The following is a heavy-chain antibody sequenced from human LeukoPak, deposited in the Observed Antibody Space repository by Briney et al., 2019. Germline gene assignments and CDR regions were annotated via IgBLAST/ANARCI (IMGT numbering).Heavy chain of an antibody. D-gene: IGHD3-10*01. CDR2: IHHSGSS. V-gene: IGHV4-39*07. Sequence: PSETLSLTCTVSGDSISSSSSYWGWIRQPPGKGLEWIGEIHHSGSSNYNPSLKSRVTISVDKSQNQFSLKLSSLTAADTAVYYCATTAGYYYGSGSYYAYFDPWGQGTLVTVSS. CDR1: GDSISSSSSY. CDR3: ATTAGYYYGSGSYYAYFDP. J-gene: IGHJ5*02.